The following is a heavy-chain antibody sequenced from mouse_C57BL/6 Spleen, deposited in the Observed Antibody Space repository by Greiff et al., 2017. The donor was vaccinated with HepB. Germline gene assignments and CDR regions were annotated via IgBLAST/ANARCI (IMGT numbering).Heavy chain of an antibody. CDR3: ARVFYERYFDV. CDR1: GYTFTDYY. J-gene: IGHJ1*03. V-gene: IGHV1-26*01. Sequence: EVKLQQSGPELVKPGASVKISCKASGYTFTDYYMHWVKQSHGKSLEWIGDINPNNGGTSYNQKFKGKATLTVDKSSSTAYMELRSLTSEDSAVYYCARVFYERYFDVWGTGTTVTVSS. D-gene: IGHD2-12*01. CDR2: INPNNGGT.